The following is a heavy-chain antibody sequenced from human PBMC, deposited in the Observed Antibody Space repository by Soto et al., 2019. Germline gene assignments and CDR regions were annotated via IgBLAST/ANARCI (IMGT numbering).Heavy chain of an antibody. CDR3: AKSLLFVDHGYMDV. CDR1: GGSFTSYS. Sequence: QVQLVQSWAELKKPGSSVKVSCEASGGSFTSYSFTWVRQAPGQGLEWMGRIIPIQGKANYALKFQDRVTITADRSTRTVYMELTSLRPEDTAVYFCAKSLLFVDHGYMDVWCKGTTVTVSS. V-gene: IGHV1-69*02. J-gene: IGHJ6*03. D-gene: IGHD2-21*01. CDR2: IIPIQGKA.